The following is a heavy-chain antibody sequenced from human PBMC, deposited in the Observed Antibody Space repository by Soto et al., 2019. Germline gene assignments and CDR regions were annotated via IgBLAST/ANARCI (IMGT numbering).Heavy chain of an antibody. CDR2: ISESGGST. J-gene: IGHJ4*02. Sequence: GSLRLSCAASGFSFSDYAMSWVRQAPGKGLEWVSVISESGGSTHYADSVRGRFTVSRDNSKNSLSLRMNSLRDEDTAVYFCAKRSPYSSGWYSPIFDYWGQGALVTVSS. CDR3: AKRSPYSSGWYSPIFDY. D-gene: IGHD6-13*01. V-gene: IGHV3-23*01. CDR1: GFSFSDYA.